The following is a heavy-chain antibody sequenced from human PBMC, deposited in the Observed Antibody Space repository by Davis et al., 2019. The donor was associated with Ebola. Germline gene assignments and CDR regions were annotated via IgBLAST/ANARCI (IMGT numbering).Heavy chain of an antibody. CDR1: AYTFISYG. D-gene: IGHD4-17*01. Sequence: ASAQVSCKASAYTFISYGTSWVRQAPRQGLAWMGWISAYNGNTNYAQKLQGRVTMTTDTSTSTAYMELRSLRSDDTAVYYCARVGPEDYGLHYYYYYGMDVWGQGTTVTVSS. V-gene: IGHV1-18*04. CDR3: ARVGPEDYGLHYYYYYGMDV. CDR2: ISAYNGNT. J-gene: IGHJ6*02.